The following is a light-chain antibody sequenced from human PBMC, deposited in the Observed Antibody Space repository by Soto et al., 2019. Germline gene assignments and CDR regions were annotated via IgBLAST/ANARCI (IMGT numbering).Light chain of an antibody. V-gene: IGKV1-5*01. CDR2: DAS. CDR3: QQYNTYWT. J-gene: IGKJ1*01. Sequence: DIQMTQSPSTPSASVGDRVTITCRASQSISSWLAWYQQKPGKAPKLLIYDASSLESGVPSRFSGSGSGTEFTLTISSLQPDDFATYYCQQYNTYWTXGQGTKV. CDR1: QSISSW.